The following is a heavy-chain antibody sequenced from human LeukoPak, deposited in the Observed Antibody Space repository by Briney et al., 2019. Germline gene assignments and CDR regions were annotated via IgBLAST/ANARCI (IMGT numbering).Heavy chain of an antibody. J-gene: IGHJ4*02. Sequence: GGSLRPSCTASGFTFRSYSMNWVRQAPGKGLEWVASINNSSSYIYYADSVKGRFTITRDNAKNSLYLQMNSLRAEDTAVYYCARDSGDSSGYPFAYRGQGTLVTVSS. V-gene: IGHV3-21*01. CDR3: ARDSGDSSGYPFAY. CDR2: INNSSSYI. D-gene: IGHD3-22*01. CDR1: GFTFRSYS.